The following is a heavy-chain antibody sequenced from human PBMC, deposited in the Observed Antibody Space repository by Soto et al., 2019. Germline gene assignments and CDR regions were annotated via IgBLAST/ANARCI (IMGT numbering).Heavy chain of an antibody. CDR1: GYTFTSYD. CDR2: MNPNSGNT. Sequence: ASVKVSGKASGYTFTSYDINWVRQATGQGLEWMGWMNPNSGNTGYAQKFQGRVTMTRNTSISTAYMELSSLRSEDTAVYYCARTPVLRFLEGFLPNWFDPWGQGTLVTVSS. CDR3: ARTPVLRFLEGFLPNWFDP. V-gene: IGHV1-8*01. D-gene: IGHD3-3*01. J-gene: IGHJ5*02.